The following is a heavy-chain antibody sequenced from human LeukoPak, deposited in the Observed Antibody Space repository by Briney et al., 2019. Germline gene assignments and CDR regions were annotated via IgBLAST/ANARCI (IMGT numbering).Heavy chain of an antibody. CDR3: AKSLRRYCSGGSCPYGMDV. Sequence: PGGSLRLSCAASGFTFSSYGMHWVRQAPGKGLEWVAAISYDGSNKYYADSVKGRFTISRDNSKNTLYLQMNSLRAEDTAVYYCAKSLRRYCSGGSCPYGMDVWGQGTTVTVSS. CDR2: ISYDGSNK. D-gene: IGHD2-15*01. V-gene: IGHV3-30*18. CDR1: GFTFSSYG. J-gene: IGHJ6*02.